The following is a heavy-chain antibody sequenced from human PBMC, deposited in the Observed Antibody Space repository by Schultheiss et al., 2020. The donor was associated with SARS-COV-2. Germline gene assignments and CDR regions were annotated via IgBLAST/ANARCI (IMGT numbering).Heavy chain of an antibody. Sequence: GGSLRLSCAPSGFTFSSYGMTWVRQAPGKGLEWVASISGGSVNIDYADSVRGRFTISRDNVKNSLYLQMDSLRTEDTALYYCAREAPMIDFWGQGTLVTVSS. V-gene: IGHV3-21*06. CDR2: ISGGSVNI. J-gene: IGHJ4*02. CDR3: AREAPMIDF. CDR1: GFTFSSYG.